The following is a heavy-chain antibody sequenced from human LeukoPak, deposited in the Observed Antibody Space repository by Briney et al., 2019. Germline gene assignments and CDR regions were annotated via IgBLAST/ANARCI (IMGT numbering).Heavy chain of an antibody. J-gene: IGHJ4*02. CDR3: ARAQYSGSCFDY. D-gene: IGHD1-26*01. Sequence: SETLSLTCTVSVGSISGYFWSWVRQAPGTGLDWIGHIYYSGATNYNPSLRSRVTISVDTSKNQFSLKLRSVPAADTAVYYCARAQYSGSCFDYWGQGALVTVSS. CDR1: VGSISGYF. V-gene: IGHV4-59*13. CDR2: IYYSGAT.